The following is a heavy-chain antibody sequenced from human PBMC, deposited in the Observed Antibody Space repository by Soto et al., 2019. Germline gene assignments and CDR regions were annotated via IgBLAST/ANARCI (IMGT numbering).Heavy chain of an antibody. Sequence: SVKVSCKASGGTFSSYAISWVRQAPGQGLEWMGGIIPIFGTANYAQKFQGGVTITADKSTSTAYMELSSLRSEDTAVYYCARAPYYDFWSGYFDYWGQGTLVTVS. CDR3: ARAPYYDFWSGYFDY. V-gene: IGHV1-69*06. J-gene: IGHJ4*02. CDR2: IIPIFGTA. D-gene: IGHD3-3*01. CDR1: GGTFSSYA.